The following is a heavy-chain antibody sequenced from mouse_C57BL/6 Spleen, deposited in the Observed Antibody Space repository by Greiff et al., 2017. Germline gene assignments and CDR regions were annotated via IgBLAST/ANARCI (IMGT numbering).Heavy chain of an antibody. D-gene: IGHD2-1*01. J-gene: IGHJ2*01. CDR1: GYAFSSSW. Sequence: VQLQQSGPELVKPGASVKISCKASGYAFSSSWMNWVKQRPGKGLEWIGRIYPGDGDTNYNGKFKGKATLTADKSSSTAYMQLSSLTSEDSAVYFCARSEGYGNGFDYWGQGTTLTVSS. V-gene: IGHV1-82*01. CDR3: ARSEGYGNGFDY. CDR2: IYPGDGDT.